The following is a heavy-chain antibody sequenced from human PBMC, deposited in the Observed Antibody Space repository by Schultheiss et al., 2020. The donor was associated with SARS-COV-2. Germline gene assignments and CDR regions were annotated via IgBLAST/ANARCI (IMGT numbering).Heavy chain of an antibody. CDR1: GYTFTRYY. V-gene: IGHV1-46*01. D-gene: IGHD6-6*01. Sequence: ASVKVSCKTSGYTFTRYYIHWVRQAPGQGLEWMGVINPGGGVTTYAQKFQGRVTMTRDTSNSTAYMELSSLGYGDTASYYCARGGAARPSGYYYYGFDVWGQGTTVTVSS. J-gene: IGHJ6*02. CDR3: ARGGAARPSGYYYYGFDV. CDR2: INPGGGVT.